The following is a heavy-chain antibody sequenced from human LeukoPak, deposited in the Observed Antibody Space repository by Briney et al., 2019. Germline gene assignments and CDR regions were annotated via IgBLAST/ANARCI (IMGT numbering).Heavy chain of an antibody. CDR2: ISSSSSYI. CDR1: GFTFSSYS. J-gene: IGHJ2*01. D-gene: IGHD2-2*01. Sequence: PGGSLRLSCAASGFTFSSYSMNWVRQAPGKGLGWVSSISSSSSYIYYADSVKGRFTISRDNAKNSLYLQMNSLRAEDTAVYYCARWGYCSSTSCPLLDLWGRGTLVTVSS. V-gene: IGHV3-21*01. CDR3: ARWGYCSSTSCPLLDL.